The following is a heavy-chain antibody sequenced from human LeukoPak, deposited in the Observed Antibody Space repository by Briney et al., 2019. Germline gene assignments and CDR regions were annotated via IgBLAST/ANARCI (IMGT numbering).Heavy chain of an antibody. J-gene: IGHJ4*02. CDR1: GFTFSSYS. Sequence: GGSLRLSCVASGFTFSSYSTNWVRQAPGKGLEWVSSISSSSSYIYYADSVKGRFTISRDNAKNSLYLQMNSLRAEDTAVYYCATLPYGPYFDYWGQGTLVTVSS. D-gene: IGHD3-10*01. V-gene: IGHV3-21*01. CDR3: ATLPYGPYFDY. CDR2: ISSSSSYI.